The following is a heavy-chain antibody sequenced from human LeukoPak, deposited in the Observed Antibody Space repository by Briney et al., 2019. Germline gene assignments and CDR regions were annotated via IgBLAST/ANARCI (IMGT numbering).Heavy chain of an antibody. D-gene: IGHD2-8*01. J-gene: IGHJ5*02. V-gene: IGHV1-69*06. CDR2: IIPMFGTP. CDR1: GDTFTTYA. CDR3: ARAGIPGYCTNVTCSNWLDP. Sequence: SVKVSCKTSGDTFTTYAIIWVRQAPGQGLEWMGGIIPMFGTPNYAQRLQGRVTITADKSTKTAYMELSSLRSEDTAVYYCARAGIPGYCTNVTCSNWLDPWGQGTLVTVSS.